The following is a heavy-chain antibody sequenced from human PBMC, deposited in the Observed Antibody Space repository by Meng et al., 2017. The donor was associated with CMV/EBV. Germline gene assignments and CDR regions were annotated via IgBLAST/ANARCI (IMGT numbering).Heavy chain of an antibody. J-gene: IGHJ4*02. CDR2: ISSSSSYI. V-gene: IGHV3-21*01. Sequence: GGSLRLSCAASGFTFSSYSMNWVRQAPGKGLEWVSSISSSSSYIYYADSVKGRFTISRDNAKNSLYLQMNNLRAEDTAVYYCARDEYSSSWYYFDYWGQGTLVTVSS. CDR1: GFTFSSYS. CDR3: ARDEYSSSWYYFDY. D-gene: IGHD6-13*01.